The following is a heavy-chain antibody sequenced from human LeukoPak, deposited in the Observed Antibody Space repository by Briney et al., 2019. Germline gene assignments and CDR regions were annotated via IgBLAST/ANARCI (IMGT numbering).Heavy chain of an antibody. CDR2: ISRSSRHL. CDR1: GFTFSDYS. J-gene: IGHJ1*01. CDR3: VRDLMAMGATTAYLHQ. D-gene: IGHD1-26*01. V-gene: IGHV3-21*01. Sequence: GGSLTLSCAASGFTFSDYSMNWVRQAPGKGLEWVSSISRSSRHLYYGGSVKGRFSISRDDAKNSLHLQMISLRAEDTAVYYCVRDLMAMGATTAYLHQWGQGTLVTVSS.